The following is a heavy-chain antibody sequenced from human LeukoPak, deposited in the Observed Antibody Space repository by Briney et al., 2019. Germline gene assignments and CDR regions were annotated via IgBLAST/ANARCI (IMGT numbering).Heavy chain of an antibody. D-gene: IGHD7-27*01. Sequence: PSETLSLTCTVSGGSISRGGYYWSWIRQHPGKGLEWIGNIYYSGSTYYNPSLKSRVTISVDTSKNQFSLKLSSVTAADTAVYYCARVDSGRLDYWGQGALVTVSS. CDR3: ARVDSGRLDY. CDR1: GGSISRGGYY. V-gene: IGHV4-31*03. CDR2: IYYSGST. J-gene: IGHJ4*02.